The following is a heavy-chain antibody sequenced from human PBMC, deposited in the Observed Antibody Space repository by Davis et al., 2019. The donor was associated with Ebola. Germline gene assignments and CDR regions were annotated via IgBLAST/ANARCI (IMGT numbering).Heavy chain of an antibody. CDR2: INNDEIST. CDR1: GFTFRTFW. CDR3: ARSHGTINDYGADGTPPLDAFDI. V-gene: IGHV3-74*03. J-gene: IGHJ3*02. Sequence: GESLKLSCEASGFTFRTFWMHWVRQLPGKGLVWVSYINNDEISTMYADSVKGRFTISRDNAKNTLYLQMSGLRVEDTAIFYCARSHGTINDYGADGTPPLDAFDIWGQGTMVTVSS. D-gene: IGHD4-17*01.